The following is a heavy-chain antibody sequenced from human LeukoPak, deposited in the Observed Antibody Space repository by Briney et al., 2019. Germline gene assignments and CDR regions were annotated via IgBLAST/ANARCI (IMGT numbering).Heavy chain of an antibody. Sequence: GGSLRLSCAASGFIFSNYWMSWVRQAPGKGLEWVANIKQDGSEKYYVDSVKGRFTISRDNAKNSLYLQMNSLRVEDTAAYYCASNPMIAFGGVNDYFDYWGQGILVTVSS. V-gene: IGHV3-7*01. J-gene: IGHJ4*02. CDR2: IKQDGSEK. CDR3: ASNPMIAFGGVNDYFDY. D-gene: IGHD3-16*01. CDR1: GFIFSNYW.